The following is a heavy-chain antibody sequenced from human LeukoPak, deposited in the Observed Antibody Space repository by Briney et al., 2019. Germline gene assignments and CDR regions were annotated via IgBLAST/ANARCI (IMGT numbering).Heavy chain of an antibody. D-gene: IGHD3-3*01. CDR2: ISSDGTDQ. CDR1: GFTFSSFG. CDR3: AKDGIPFLTISGVLIIGADY. J-gene: IGHJ4*02. V-gene: IGHV3-30*18. Sequence: GGSLRLSCAASGFTFSSFGMHWVRQAPGKGLEWVAVISSDGTDQNYADSVKGRFVISRDNSKNTLYPQMNSLTTEDTALYYCAKDGIPFLTISGVLIIGADYWGQGTLVTVSS.